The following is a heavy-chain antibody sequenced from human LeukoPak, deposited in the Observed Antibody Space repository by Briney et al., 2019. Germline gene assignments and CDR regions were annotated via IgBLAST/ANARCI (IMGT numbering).Heavy chain of an antibody. V-gene: IGHV5-10-1*01. D-gene: IGHD2-2*01. CDR2: IDPSDSYT. Sequence: GESLKISCKGSGYSFTSYWISWVRQMPGKGLEWMGRIDPSDSYTNYSPSFQGHVTISADKSISTAYLQWSSLKASDTAMYYCARRQGCSSTSCPPDYWGQGTLVTVSS. CDR1: GYSFTSYW. J-gene: IGHJ4*02. CDR3: ARRQGCSSTSCPPDY.